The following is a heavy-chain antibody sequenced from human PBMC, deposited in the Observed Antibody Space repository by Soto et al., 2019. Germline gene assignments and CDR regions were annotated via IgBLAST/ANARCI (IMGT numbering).Heavy chain of an antibody. CDR2: INSDGSDT. J-gene: IGHJ2*01. D-gene: IGHD6-19*01. V-gene: IGHV3-74*01. CDR1: GFAFSSYW. Sequence: EVQLVESGGGLVQPGGSLRLSCAASGFAFSSYWMHWVRQAPGKGLVWVARINSDGSDTSYANSVKGRFTIYRDNGKNVVSLQMNSLRDEATVVYFGARGAVAATWYFDIWGRGTLVAVSS. CDR3: ARGAVAATWYFDI.